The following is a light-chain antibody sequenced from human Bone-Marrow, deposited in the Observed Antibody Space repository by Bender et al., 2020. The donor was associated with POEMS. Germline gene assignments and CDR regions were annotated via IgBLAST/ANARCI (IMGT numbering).Light chain of an antibody. J-gene: IGLJ2*01. CDR1: KLGDKY. CDR3: QTWDTKTRSVV. V-gene: IGLV3-1*01. Sequence: SYELTQSPSVSVSPGQTASITCSGDKLGDKYVCWYQQKPGQSPVLVISQDSQRPSGIPERFSGSNSGNTATLTISGTQAMDEADYYCQTWDTKTRSVVFGGGTKLTVL. CDR2: QDS.